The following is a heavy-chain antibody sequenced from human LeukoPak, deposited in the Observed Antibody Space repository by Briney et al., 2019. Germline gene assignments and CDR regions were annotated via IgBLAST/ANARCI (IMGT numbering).Heavy chain of an antibody. J-gene: IGHJ4*02. V-gene: IGHV4-59*01. CDR1: GGSISSYD. CDR3: ARGYSYGSYYFDY. Sequence: SETLSLTCTGPGGSISSYDWSWIRQPPGKRLEWIGYIYYSGSTNYNPSLKSRVTISVDTSKNQFSLKLSSVTAADTAVYYCARGYSYGSYYFDYWGQGTLVTVSS. CDR2: IYYSGST. D-gene: IGHD5-18*01.